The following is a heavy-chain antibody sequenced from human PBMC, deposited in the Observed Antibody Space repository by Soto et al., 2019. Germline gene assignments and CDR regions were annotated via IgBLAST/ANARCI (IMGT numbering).Heavy chain of an antibody. J-gene: IGHJ6*02. CDR3: ARDYYDSSGYYYIYYYGMDV. V-gene: IGHV6-1*01. D-gene: IGHD3-22*01. CDR2: TYYRSKWYN. Sequence: SQTLSLTCAISGDSVSSNSAAWNWIRQSPSRGLEWLGRTYYRSKWYNDYAVSVKSRITINPDTSKNQFSLQLNSVTPEDTAVYYCARDYYDSSGYYYIYYYGMDVWGQGVTVTVSS. CDR1: GDSVSSNSAA.